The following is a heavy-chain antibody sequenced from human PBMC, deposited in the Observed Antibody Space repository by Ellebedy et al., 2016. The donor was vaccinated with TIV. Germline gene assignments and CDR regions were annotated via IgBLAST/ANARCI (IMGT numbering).Heavy chain of an antibody. CDR1: GGTFKSYA. Sequence: SVKVSXXASGGTFKSYAYSWVRLAPGQGLEWLGAIMPVFGTATYSQKFQGRVTITANESTTTAYMEMWGLRSEDTAVYFCARELGGTCYFDYWGQGTLVTVSS. D-gene: IGHD1-26*01. V-gene: IGHV1-69*13. CDR3: ARELGGTCYFDY. J-gene: IGHJ4*02. CDR2: IMPVFGTA.